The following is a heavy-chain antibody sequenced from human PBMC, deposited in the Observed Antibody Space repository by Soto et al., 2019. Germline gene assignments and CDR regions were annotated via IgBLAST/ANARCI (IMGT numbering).Heavy chain of an antibody. D-gene: IGHD5-12*01. CDR1: SASIRSSNW. CDR3: ARAFGYSGTHYYFYYMDV. J-gene: IGHJ6*03. CDR2: IFHNGST. V-gene: IGHV4-4*02. Sequence: QVQLQESGPGLVKPSGTLSLTCAVSSASIRSSNWWSWVRQSPGKELEWIGEIFHNGSTNYNPSLMSRVTISVDKSKNQFSLKVSSVTAADTAVYYCARAFGYSGTHYYFYYMDVWGKGTTVTVSS.